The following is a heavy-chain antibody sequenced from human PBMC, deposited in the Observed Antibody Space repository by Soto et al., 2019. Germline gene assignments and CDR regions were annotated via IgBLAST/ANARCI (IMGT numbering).Heavy chain of an antibody. CDR1: GFTVSSNY. CDR2: IYSGGST. J-gene: IGHJ4*02. D-gene: IGHD5-18*01. CDR3: ATSSSLRGYSYGYVFDY. Sequence: GGSMRLSCAASGFTVSSNYMRWVRQAQGKGLEWVSVIYSGGSTYYADSVKGRFTISRDNSKNTLYLQMNSLRAEDTAVYYCATSSSLRGYSYGYVFDYWGQGTLVTVSS. V-gene: IGHV3-53*01.